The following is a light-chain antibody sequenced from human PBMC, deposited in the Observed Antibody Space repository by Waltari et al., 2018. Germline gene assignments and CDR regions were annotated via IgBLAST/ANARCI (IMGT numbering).Light chain of an antibody. CDR3: HQYAFSPYT. V-gene: IGKV3-20*01. CDR1: QTVSSRS. Sequence: EIVLTQSPGTLSLSPGERATLSCRASQTVSSRSLAWYQQRPGQAPRLLIYGASSRATDIPARFSGRGSGADFTLSISRLEPEDVAVYYCHQYAFSPYTFGQWTKLELK. CDR2: GAS. J-gene: IGKJ2*01.